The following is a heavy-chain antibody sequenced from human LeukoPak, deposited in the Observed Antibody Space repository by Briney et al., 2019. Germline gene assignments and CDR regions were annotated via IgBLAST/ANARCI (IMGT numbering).Heavy chain of an antibody. Sequence: GSLRLSCAASGFPFSTHSLNWVRQAPGKGLEWVSSISAGGDFVYYGDSVKGRSTMSRDNAKNSLHLQMDSLTAEDTAVYYCVRDKYDRSNYAYLDSWGHGTLVTVSS. J-gene: IGHJ5*01. CDR1: GFPFSTHS. CDR2: ISAGGDFV. D-gene: IGHD3-22*01. V-gene: IGHV3-21*01. CDR3: VRDKYDRSNYAYLDS.